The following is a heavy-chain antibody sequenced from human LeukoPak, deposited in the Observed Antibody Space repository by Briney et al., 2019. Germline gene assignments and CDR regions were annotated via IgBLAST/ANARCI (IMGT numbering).Heavy chain of an antibody. CDR2: IYYSGST. J-gene: IGHJ6*02. V-gene: IGHV4-31*03. CDR3: ARGVVRVPDYYYYYGMDV. Sequence: PSQTLSLTCTVSGGSISSGGYYWSWIRQHPGKGLEWIGNIYYSGSTYYNPSLKSRVTISVDTSKNQFSLKLSFVTAADTAVYYCARGVVRVPDYYYYYGMDVWGQGTTVTVSS. D-gene: IGHD3-3*01. CDR1: GGSISSGGYY.